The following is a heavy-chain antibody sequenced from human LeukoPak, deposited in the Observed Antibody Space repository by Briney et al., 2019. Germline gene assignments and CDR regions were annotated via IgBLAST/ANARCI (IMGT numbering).Heavy chain of an antibody. J-gene: IGHJ4*02. CDR1: GYTFTSYG. D-gene: IGHD3-9*01. Sequence: ASVKVSCKASGYTFTSYGISWVRQAPGQGLEWMGWTSAYNGNTNYAQKLQGRVTMTTDTSTSTAYMELRSLRSDDTAVDYCARVGRFDWLPDYWGQGTLVTVSS. V-gene: IGHV1-18*01. CDR3: ARVGRFDWLPDY. CDR2: TSAYNGNT.